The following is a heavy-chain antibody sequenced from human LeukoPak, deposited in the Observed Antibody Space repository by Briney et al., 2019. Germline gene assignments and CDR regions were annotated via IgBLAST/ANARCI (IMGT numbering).Heavy chain of an antibody. CDR2: ISSSGSTI. CDR1: GFTFSSYE. V-gene: IGHV3-48*03. CDR3: AGDCSSTSCYGMDV. Sequence: PGGSLRLSCAASGFTFSSYEMNWARQAPGKGLEWVSYISSSGSTIYCADSVKGRFTISRDNAKNSLYLQMNSLRAEDTAVYYCAGDCSSTSCYGMDVWGQGTTVTVSS. J-gene: IGHJ6*02. D-gene: IGHD2-2*01.